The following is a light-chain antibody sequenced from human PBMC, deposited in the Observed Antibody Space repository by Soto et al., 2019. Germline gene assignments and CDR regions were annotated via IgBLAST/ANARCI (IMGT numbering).Light chain of an antibody. CDR2: GAS. V-gene: IGKV3-20*01. CDR3: QQYGSSPPVT. J-gene: IGKJ5*01. Sequence: IVLTQSPATLSLSPWESATLSCRASQSVSSSYLAWYQQKPGQAPRLLIYGASSRATGIPDRFSGSGSGTDFTLTISRLEPEDFAVYYCQQYGSSPPVTFGQGTRLEIK. CDR1: QSVSSSY.